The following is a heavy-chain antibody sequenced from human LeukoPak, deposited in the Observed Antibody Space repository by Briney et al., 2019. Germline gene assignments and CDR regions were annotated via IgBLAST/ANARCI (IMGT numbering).Heavy chain of an antibody. J-gene: IGHJ4*02. CDR3: ARGRSGWFTRAYYFDY. CDR1: GFTFNTYY. V-gene: IGHV3-74*01. Sequence: GGSLRPSCVASGFTFNTYYMHWVRQAPGERLVWVSFINADGTITKYADSVKGRLTISRDNAKNSLYLQMNSLRAEDTAVYYCARGRSGWFTRAYYFDYWGQGTLVTVSS. D-gene: IGHD6-19*01. CDR2: INADGTIT.